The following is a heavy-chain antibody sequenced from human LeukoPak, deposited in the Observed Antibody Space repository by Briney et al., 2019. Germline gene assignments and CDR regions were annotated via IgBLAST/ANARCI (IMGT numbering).Heavy chain of an antibody. CDR1: GFTLSSYS. D-gene: IGHD2/OR15-2a*01. CDR2: ISSTSSYI. J-gene: IGHJ6*03. V-gene: IGHV3-21*01. CDR3: ARYPYSFALDV. Sequence: GGSLRLSCVASGFTLSSYSMNWVRQAPGKGLEWVSSISSTSSYIFYADSVKGRFTISRDNAKNTMYLQMNSLRTEDTAVYYCARYPYSFALDVWGKGTTVTVSS.